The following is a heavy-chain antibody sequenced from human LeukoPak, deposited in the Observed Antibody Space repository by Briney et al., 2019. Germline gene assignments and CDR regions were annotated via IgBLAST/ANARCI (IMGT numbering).Heavy chain of an antibody. V-gene: IGHV4-31*03. CDR3: ARQSSFTYYFDS. Sequence: MSSETLSLTCTVSGGSISSGGYSWSWIRQHPGKGLEWIGYIYYSGSTYYNPSLKSRVAISVDTSKNQFSLKLSSVTAADTAVYYCARQSSFTYYFDSWGQGTLVTVSS. CDR1: GGSISSGGYS. J-gene: IGHJ4*02. CDR2: IYYSGST.